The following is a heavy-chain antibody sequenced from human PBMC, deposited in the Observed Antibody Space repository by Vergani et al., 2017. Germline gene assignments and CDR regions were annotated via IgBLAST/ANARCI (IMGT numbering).Heavy chain of an antibody. CDR2: IIPIFGTA. D-gene: IGHD2-2*01. CDR1: GGTFSSYA. Sequence: QVQLVQSGAEVKKPGSSVKVSCKASGGTFSSYAISWVRQAPGQGLEWMGGIIPIFGTANYAQKFQGRVTIIADESTSTAYMELSSLRSEDTAVYYCARDRGYCSSTSCRYYYYYYMDVWGKGTTVTVSS. J-gene: IGHJ6*03. V-gene: IGHV1-69*01. CDR3: ARDRGYCSSTSCRYYYYYYMDV.